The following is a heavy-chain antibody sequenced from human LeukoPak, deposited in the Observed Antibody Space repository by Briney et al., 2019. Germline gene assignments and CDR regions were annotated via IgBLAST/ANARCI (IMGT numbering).Heavy chain of an antibody. CDR1: GFTFSNYA. D-gene: IGHD3-10*01. CDR3: AKYMVRGVDPTTTYYYYGMDV. Sequence: GGSLRLSCAASGFTFSNYAMSWVRQAPGKGLEWVSSISSSSSYIYYADSVKGRFTISRDNAKNSLYLQMNSLRAEDTAVYYCAKYMVRGVDPTTTYYYYGMDVWGQGTTVTVSS. J-gene: IGHJ6*02. V-gene: IGHV3-21*01. CDR2: ISSSSSYI.